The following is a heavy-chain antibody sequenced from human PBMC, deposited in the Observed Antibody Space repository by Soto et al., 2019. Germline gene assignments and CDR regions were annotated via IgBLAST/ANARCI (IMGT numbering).Heavy chain of an antibody. Sequence: ASVKVSCKASGYTFTSYYMHWVRQAPGQGLEWMGIINPSGGSTSYAQKFQGRVTMTRDTSTSTVYMELSSLRSEDTAIYFCAGYAPGSFLGNWAQGTPATVSS. J-gene: IGHJ4*02. CDR2: INPSGGST. D-gene: IGHD3-3*01. CDR1: GYTFTSYY. V-gene: IGHV1-46*01. CDR3: AGYAPGSFLGN.